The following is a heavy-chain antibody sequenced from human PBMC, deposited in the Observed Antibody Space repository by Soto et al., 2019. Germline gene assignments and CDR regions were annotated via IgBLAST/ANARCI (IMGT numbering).Heavy chain of an antibody. D-gene: IGHD2-21*01. CDR1: GFTFSSYA. V-gene: IGHV3-23*01. CDR3: AKDRIVADYYCCYGMDV. Sequence: EVQLLESGGGLVQPGGSLRLSCAASGFTFSSYAMSWVRQAPGKGLEWVSAISGSGGSTYYADSVKGRFTISRDNSNNALYLQMNSLRAEDTAVYYCAKDRIVADYYCCYGMDVWGQGTTVTVSS. CDR2: ISGSGGST. J-gene: IGHJ6*02.